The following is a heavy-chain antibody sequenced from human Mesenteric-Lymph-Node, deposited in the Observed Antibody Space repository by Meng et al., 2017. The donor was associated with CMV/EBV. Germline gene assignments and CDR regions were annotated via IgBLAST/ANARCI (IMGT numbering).Heavy chain of an antibody. V-gene: IGHV3-30*02. J-gene: IGHJ4*02. CDR1: GFTFRTYG. CDR3: AKDLGRITTN. CDR2: IRYDGSDK. D-gene: IGHD3-3*01. Sequence: LSLTCAASGFTFRTYGMHWVRQAPGKGLDWVAFIRYDGSDKYYADSLKGRFTISRDNSKNTLYLQMNSLTTEDTAIYYCAKDLGRITTNWGQGTLVTVSS.